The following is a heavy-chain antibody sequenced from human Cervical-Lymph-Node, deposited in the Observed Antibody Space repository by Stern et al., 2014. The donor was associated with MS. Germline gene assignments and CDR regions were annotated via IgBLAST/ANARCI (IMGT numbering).Heavy chain of an antibody. J-gene: IGHJ6*02. V-gene: IGHV1-45*02. CDR2: ITPYNGNF. CDR1: GWTFTYTY. CDR3: ARSALYGDSEQYMMEV. D-gene: IGHD4-17*01. Sequence: QLVESGSEVKKTGSSVKVACKASGWTFTYTYLHWVRQATGQALEWMGWITPYNGNFKYSPRFQDRFTISREASLTTTYMELRSLTSEDTATYFCARSALYGDSEQYMMEVWGQGTTVTVSS.